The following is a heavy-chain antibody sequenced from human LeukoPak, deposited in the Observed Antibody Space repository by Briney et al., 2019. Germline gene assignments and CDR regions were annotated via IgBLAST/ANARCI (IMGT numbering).Heavy chain of an antibody. Sequence: SHTLSLTCTVSGVSFTSADYYWAWLPQHPGKGLDWIAYIFSTGDTTYNASPMRRTTITFDASQKQFSLTLNSVTAADTAVYYCARVIVVKADVEVVLTPPDAYDVCGQGKVVTVSS. CDR2: IFSTGDT. CDR3: ARVIVVKADVEVVLTPPDAYDV. J-gene: IGHJ3*01. D-gene: IGHD2-15*01. CDR1: GVSFTSADYY. V-gene: IGHV4-31*03.